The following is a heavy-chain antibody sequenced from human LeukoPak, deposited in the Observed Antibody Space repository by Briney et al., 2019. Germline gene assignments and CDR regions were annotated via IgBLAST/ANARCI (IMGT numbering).Heavy chain of an antibody. CDR2: FDPEDGET. CDR1: GYIFTELS. D-gene: IGHD5-18*01. Sequence: ASVKVSCKVSGYIFTELSMHWVRQAPGKWLEWMGGFDPEDGETIYAQKFQGRVTMTEDTSTDTAYMELSSLRSEDTAVYYCATDRGYSYGMDVWGQGTTVTVSS. J-gene: IGHJ6*02. CDR3: ATDRGYSYGMDV. V-gene: IGHV1-24*01.